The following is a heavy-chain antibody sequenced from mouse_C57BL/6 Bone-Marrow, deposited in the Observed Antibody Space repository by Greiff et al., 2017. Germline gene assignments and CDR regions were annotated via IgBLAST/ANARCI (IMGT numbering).Heavy chain of an antibody. Sequence: VQLQQPGAELVKPGASVKMSCKASGYTFTSYWITWVKQRPGQGLEWIGDIYPGSGSTNYNEKFKSKATLTVDTSSSTAYMQLSSLTSEDSAVYYCARITTVVAIYYYAMDYWGQGTSGTVSS. CDR1: GYTFTSYW. CDR2: IYPGSGST. J-gene: IGHJ4*01. V-gene: IGHV1-55*01. D-gene: IGHD1-1*01. CDR3: ARITTVVAIYYYAMDY.